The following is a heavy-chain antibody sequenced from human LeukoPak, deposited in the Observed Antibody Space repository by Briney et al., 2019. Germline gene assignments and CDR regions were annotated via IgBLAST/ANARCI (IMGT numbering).Heavy chain of an antibody. Sequence: PSGTLSLTCAVSGGSISSSNWWSWVRQPPGKGLEWIGEIYHSGSTKYNPSLKSRVTISVDKSKNQFSLKLSSVTAADTAVYYCARVPILSMTGGYFDYWGQGTLVTVSS. J-gene: IGHJ4*02. CDR3: ARVPILSMTGGYFDY. CDR2: IYHSGST. V-gene: IGHV4-4*02. CDR1: GGSISSSNW. D-gene: IGHD2/OR15-2a*01.